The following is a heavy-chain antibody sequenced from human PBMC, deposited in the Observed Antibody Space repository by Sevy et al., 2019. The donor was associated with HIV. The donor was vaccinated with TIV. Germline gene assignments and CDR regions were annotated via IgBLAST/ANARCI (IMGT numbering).Heavy chain of an antibody. D-gene: IGHD2-2*01. CDR2: ISAYNGNT. CDR3: ARDGLGYCSRTSCARFDY. V-gene: IGHV1-18*01. CDR1: GYTFTSYG. J-gene: IGHJ4*01. Sequence: ASVKVSCKASGYTFTSYGISWVRQAPGQGLEWMGWISAYNGNTNYALKLQGRVTMTTDTSTSTAYMELRSLRSDDTAVYYCARDGLGYCSRTSCARFDYWGHGTLVTVSS.